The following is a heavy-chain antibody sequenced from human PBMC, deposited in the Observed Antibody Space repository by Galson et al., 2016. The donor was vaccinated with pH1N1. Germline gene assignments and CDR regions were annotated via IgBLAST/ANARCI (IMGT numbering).Heavy chain of an antibody. V-gene: IGHV3-23*01. CDR3: VKLDSSGYYYGWFDS. J-gene: IGHJ5*01. D-gene: IGHD3-22*01. Sequence: SLRLSCAASGFTFNIFAMSWVRQAPGKGPEWVSSISASGANTNYADPVKGRFTISRDNSKNTLYLKTNSLRAEDTAIYYCVKLDSSGYYYGWFDSWGQGTLVTVSS. CDR2: ISASGANT. CDR1: GFTFNIFA.